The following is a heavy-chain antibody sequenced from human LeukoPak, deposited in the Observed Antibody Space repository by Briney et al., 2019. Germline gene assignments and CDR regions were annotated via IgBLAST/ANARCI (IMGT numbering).Heavy chain of an antibody. CDR1: GFTFSSYS. D-gene: IGHD6-13*01. J-gene: IGHJ1*01. CDR2: ISSSSSYI. Sequence: GGSLRLSCAASGFTFSSYSMNWVRQAPGKGLEWVSSISSSSSYIYYADSVKGRFTISRDNAKNSLYPQMNSLRAEDTAVYYCARAREGAAAQRWGQGTLVTVSS. CDR3: ARAREGAAAQR. V-gene: IGHV3-21*01.